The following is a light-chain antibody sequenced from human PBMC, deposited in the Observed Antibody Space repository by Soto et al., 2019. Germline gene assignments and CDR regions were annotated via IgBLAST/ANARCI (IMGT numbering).Light chain of an antibody. CDR1: QSVGSA. CDR3: QQYKNSPPLT. V-gene: IGKV3-15*01. Sequence: EIVMTQSPATLSVSPGETATLSCRASQSVGSAVAWYQHKPGQAPRLLIVGASIRATGVPGRFSGGGSGTEFTLTISSLQSEDFAVYCCQQYKNSPPLTFGGGTTVEVK. J-gene: IGKJ4*01. CDR2: GAS.